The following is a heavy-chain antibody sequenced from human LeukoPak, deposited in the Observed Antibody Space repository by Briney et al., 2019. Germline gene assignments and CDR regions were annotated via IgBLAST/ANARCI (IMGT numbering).Heavy chain of an antibody. Sequence: KVSCKASGGTFSSYAISWVRQAPGQGLEWMGGIIPIFGTANYAQKFQGRVTITADKSTSTAYMELSSLRSEDTAVYYCARGRSVDVLRFLEWPNPRYYYYYMDVWGKGTTVTVSS. CDR1: GGTFSSYA. V-gene: IGHV1-69*06. CDR2: IIPIFGTA. D-gene: IGHD3-3*01. CDR3: ARGRSVDVLRFLEWPNPRYYYYYMDV. J-gene: IGHJ6*03.